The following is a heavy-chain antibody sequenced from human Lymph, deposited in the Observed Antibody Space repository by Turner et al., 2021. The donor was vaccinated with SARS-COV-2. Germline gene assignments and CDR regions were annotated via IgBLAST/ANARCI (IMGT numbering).Heavy chain of an antibody. CDR2: ISGSGGST. Sequence: EVQLLESGGGLVQPGGSLRLSCAASGLAFSSYAMRWVRQAPGKGLEWGSVISGSGGSTYYADSVKGRFTISRDNSKNTLYLQMNSLRAEDTAVYYCAKNEMAMIVVVITLFDYWGQGTLVTVSS. J-gene: IGHJ4*02. D-gene: IGHD3-22*01. V-gene: IGHV3-23*01. CDR3: AKNEMAMIVVVITLFDY. CDR1: GLAFSSYA.